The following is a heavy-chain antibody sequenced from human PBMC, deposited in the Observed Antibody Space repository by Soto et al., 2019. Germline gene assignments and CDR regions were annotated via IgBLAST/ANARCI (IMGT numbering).Heavy chain of an antibody. J-gene: IGHJ4*02. D-gene: IGHD6-13*01. CDR3: AKDYSSSWYYFDY. CDR1: GFTFDDYA. CDR2: ISWNSGSI. V-gene: IGHV3-9*01. Sequence: GGSLRLSCAASGFTFDDYAMHWVRQAPGKGLEWVSGISWNSGSIGYADSVKGRFTISRDNAKNSLYLQMNSLRAEDTALYYCAKDYSSSWYYFDYWGQGTLVTVSS.